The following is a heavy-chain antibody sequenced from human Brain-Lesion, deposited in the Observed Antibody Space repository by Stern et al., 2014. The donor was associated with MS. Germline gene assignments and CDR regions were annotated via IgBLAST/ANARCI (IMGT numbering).Heavy chain of an antibody. CDR3: AKGYNWFDS. CDR1: GDSVSSNSAA. J-gene: IGHJ5*01. CDR2: TYYRSKWYY. V-gene: IGHV6-1*01. Sequence: QVQLQQSGPGLMKPSQTLALTCAISGDSVSSNSAAWNWHRQSPSRGLEWLGRTYYRSKWYYQDAESVKSRITINADTSTNQFSLQLNSVTPEDTAVYLCAKGYNWFDSWGQGTVVTVS.